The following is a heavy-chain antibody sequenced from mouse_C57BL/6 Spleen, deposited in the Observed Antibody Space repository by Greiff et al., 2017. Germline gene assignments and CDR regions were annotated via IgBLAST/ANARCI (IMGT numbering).Heavy chain of an antibody. CDR3: AIAYGGDYGFAY. CDR2: IYPRSGNT. CDR1: GYTFTSYG. Sequence: QVQLQQSGAVLAWPAASVKLFCKASGYTFTSYGISWVKQRTGQGLEWIGEIYPRSGNTYYNEKFKGKATLTADKSSSTAYMELRSLTSEDSAVYFCAIAYGGDYGFAYWGQGTLVTVTA. V-gene: IGHV1-81*01. D-gene: IGHD2-13*01. J-gene: IGHJ3*01.